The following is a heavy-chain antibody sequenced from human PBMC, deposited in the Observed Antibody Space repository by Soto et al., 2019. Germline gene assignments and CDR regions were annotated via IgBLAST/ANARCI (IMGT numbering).Heavy chain of an antibody. CDR2: ISWDGGST. CDR3: AKDIQNYDRDPDYYGMDV. D-gene: IGHD3-9*01. Sequence: GGSLRLSCAASGFTFDDYTMHWVRQAPGKGLEWVSLISWDGGSTYYADSVKGRFTISRDNSKNSLYLQMNSLRTEDTALYYCAKDIQNYDRDPDYYGMDVWGQGTTVTVSS. V-gene: IGHV3-43*01. J-gene: IGHJ6*02. CDR1: GFTFDDYT.